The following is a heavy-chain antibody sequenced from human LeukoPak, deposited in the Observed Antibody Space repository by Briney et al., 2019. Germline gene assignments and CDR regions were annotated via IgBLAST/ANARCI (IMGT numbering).Heavy chain of an antibody. CDR2: INPSGGST. CDR1: GYTFTSYY. CDR3: ARDTTPGVGPKRGSHWFDP. D-gene: IGHD1-14*01. V-gene: IGHV1-46*01. Sequence: ASVKVSCKASGYTFTSYYMHWVRQAPGRGLEWMGIINPSGGSTSYAQKFQGRVTMTRDTSTSTVYMELSSLRSEDTAVYYCARDTTPGVGPKRGSHWFDPWGQGTLVTVSS. J-gene: IGHJ5*02.